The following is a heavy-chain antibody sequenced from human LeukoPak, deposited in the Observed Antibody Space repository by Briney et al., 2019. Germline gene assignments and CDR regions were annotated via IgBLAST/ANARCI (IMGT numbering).Heavy chain of an antibody. CDR1: GFTFSSYW. V-gene: IGHV3-7*01. Sequence: GGSLRLSCAASGFTFSSYWMSWVRQAPGKGLEWVANIKQDGSEKYYVDSVKGRFTISRDNAKNSLYLQMNSLRAEDTAVYYCARELVGATPYFDYWGQGTLVTVSS. CDR2: IKQDGSEK. D-gene: IGHD1-26*01. J-gene: IGHJ4*02. CDR3: ARELVGATPYFDY.